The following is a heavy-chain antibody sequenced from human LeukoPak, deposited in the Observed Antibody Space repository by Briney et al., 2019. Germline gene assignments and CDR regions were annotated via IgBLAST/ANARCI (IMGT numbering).Heavy chain of an antibody. CDR3: ARVMRYSSSWYPDY. V-gene: IGHV4-39*07. CDR2: IYYSGST. Sequence: PSETLSLTCTVSGGSISSSSYYWGWIRQPPGKGLEWIGSIYYSGSTYYNPSLKSRVTISVDTSKNQFSLKLSSVTAADTAEYYCARVMRYSSSWYPDYWGQGTLVTVSS. J-gene: IGHJ4*02. CDR1: GGSISSSSYY. D-gene: IGHD6-13*01.